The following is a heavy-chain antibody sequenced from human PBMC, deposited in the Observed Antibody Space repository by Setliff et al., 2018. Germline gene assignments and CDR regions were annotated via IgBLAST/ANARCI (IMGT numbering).Heavy chain of an antibody. J-gene: IGHJ5*02. D-gene: IGHD2-15*01. V-gene: IGHV4-31*03. CDR2: IYYSGNT. CDR3: ARGHCSSGECPNYFDP. CDR1: GGSMIGGHYC. Sequence: SETLSLTCTVSGGSMIGGHYCWSWIRQLPGKGLEWIAYIYYSGNTYYNPSLKSRVTISVDTSMNQFSLKINSVTAADTAVYYCARGHCSSGECPNYFDPWGQGTQVTVSS.